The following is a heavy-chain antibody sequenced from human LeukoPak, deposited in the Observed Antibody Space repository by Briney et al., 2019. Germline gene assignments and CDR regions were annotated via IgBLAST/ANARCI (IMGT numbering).Heavy chain of an antibody. D-gene: IGHD7-27*01. Sequence: SQTLSLTCAISGDSVSSNSVTWNWIRQSPSRGLEWLGRTYYRSKWYNDYAVSVKSRITINPDTSKNQFSLQLNSVTPEDTAVYYCARRATATGAVDYWGQGTLVTVSS. J-gene: IGHJ4*02. V-gene: IGHV6-1*01. CDR2: TYYRSKWYN. CDR1: GDSVSSNSVT. CDR3: ARRATATGAVDY.